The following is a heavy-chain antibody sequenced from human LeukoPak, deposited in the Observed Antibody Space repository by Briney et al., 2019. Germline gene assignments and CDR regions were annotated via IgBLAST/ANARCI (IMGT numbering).Heavy chain of an antibody. Sequence: GASVKVSCKASGGTFSSYAISWVRQAPGQGLEWMGRIIPILGIANYAQKFQGRVTITADKSTSTAYMELSSLRSEDTAVYYCARERSIAVAAGLDYWGQGTLVTVSS. CDR3: ARERSIAVAAGLDY. J-gene: IGHJ4*02. CDR1: GGTFSSYA. D-gene: IGHD6-19*01. CDR2: IIPILGIA. V-gene: IGHV1-69*04.